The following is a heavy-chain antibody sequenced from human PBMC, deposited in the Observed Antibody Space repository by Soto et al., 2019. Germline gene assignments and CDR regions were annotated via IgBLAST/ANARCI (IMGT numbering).Heavy chain of an antibody. J-gene: IGHJ4*02. CDR3: AKGLSPSYYNILTGPDY. CDR2: ISGSSSTT. CDR1: GFTFSSYA. Sequence: GGSLRLSCAASGFTFSSYAMNWVRQAPGKGLEWVSVISGSSSTTFYADSVKGRFSISRDNSKKEVYLQMNSLRAEDTALYFCAKGLSPSYYNILTGPDYWGQGTQVTVSS. D-gene: IGHD3-9*01. V-gene: IGHV3-23*01.